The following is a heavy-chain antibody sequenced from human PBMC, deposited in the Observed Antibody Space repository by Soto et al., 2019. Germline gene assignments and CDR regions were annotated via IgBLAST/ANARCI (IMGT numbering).Heavy chain of an antibody. D-gene: IGHD1-26*01. J-gene: IGHJ4*02. Sequence: EVQLLESGGGLVQPGGSLRLSCAASGFTFSSYAMNWVRQAPGKGLEWVPTISGSGDSTYYADSVKGRFTISRDNSKNTLYLQRNSLRADDAAVYYCTKRGSGTYYIDWGQGTLVTVSS. CDR3: TKRGSGTYYID. V-gene: IGHV3-23*01. CDR1: GFTFSSYA. CDR2: ISGSGDST.